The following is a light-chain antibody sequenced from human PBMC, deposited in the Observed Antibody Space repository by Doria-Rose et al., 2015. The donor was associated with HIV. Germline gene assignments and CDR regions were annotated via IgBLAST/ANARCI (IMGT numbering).Light chain of an antibody. Sequence: EIVLTQSPATLSVSPGERATLSCRASQGIGSDLAWYQQKPGQAPRLLIYRASIRATGIPPRSTGGGSGTEFTLTISSLQSEEFAVYFCQQYSQWPPYTFGQGTKLEVE. CDR3: QQYSQWPPYT. CDR2: RAS. J-gene: IGKJ2*01. CDR1: QGIGSD. V-gene: IGKV3-15*01.